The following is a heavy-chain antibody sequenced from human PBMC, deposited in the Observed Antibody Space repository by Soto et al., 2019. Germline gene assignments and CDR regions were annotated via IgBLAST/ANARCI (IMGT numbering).Heavy chain of an antibody. D-gene: IGHD3-16*02. V-gene: IGHV4-34*01. J-gene: IGHJ4*02. Sequence: ETLSLTCAVYGGSFSGYYWSWIRQPPGKGLEWIGEINHSGSTNYNPSLKSRVTISVDTSKNQFSLKLSSVTAADTAVYYCARGKLTDYVWGSYRYHFDYWGQGTVVTVSS. CDR1: GGSFSGYY. CDR2: INHSGST. CDR3: ARGKLTDYVWGSYRYHFDY.